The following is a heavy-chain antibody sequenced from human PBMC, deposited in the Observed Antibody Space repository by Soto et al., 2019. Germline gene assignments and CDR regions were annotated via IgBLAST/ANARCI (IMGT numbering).Heavy chain of an antibody. J-gene: IGHJ5*02. V-gene: IGHV1-69*12. CDR1: GGTFSSYA. D-gene: IGHD2-15*01. CDR2: IIPIFGTA. CDR3: ARVLDVVVVAGQFDP. Sequence: QVQLVQSGAEVKKPGSSVKVSCKASGGTFSSYAISWVRQAPGQGLEWMGGIIPIFGTANYAQKFQGRVTIXXDXSXXTAYMELSSLRSEDTAVYYCARVLDVVVVAGQFDPWGQGTLVTVSS.